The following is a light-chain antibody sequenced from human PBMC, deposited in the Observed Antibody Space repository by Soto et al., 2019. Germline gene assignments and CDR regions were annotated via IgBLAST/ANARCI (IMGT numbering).Light chain of an antibody. J-gene: IGKJ2*01. CDR3: QQYNSWPYT. V-gene: IGKV3-15*01. CDR2: DAS. Sequence: EKVMTQSPATLSVSPGERATLSCRASQSVSSKLAWFQQKPGQAPRLLIYDASTRDAGIPARFSGSGSGTEFTLTINSLQSEDSAVYYCQQYNSWPYTFGQGTKLEIK. CDR1: QSVSSK.